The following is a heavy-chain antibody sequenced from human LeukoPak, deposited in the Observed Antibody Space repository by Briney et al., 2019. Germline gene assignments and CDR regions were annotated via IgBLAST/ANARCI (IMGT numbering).Heavy chain of an antibody. Sequence: SETLSLTCAVYGGSFSGYYWSWIRQPPGKGLEWIGEINHNGSTNYNPSLKSRVTISVDTSKNQFSLKLSSVTAADTAVYYCARGLRYSFGHHANDYWGQGTLVTVSS. CDR1: GGSFSGYY. D-gene: IGHD5-18*01. J-gene: IGHJ4*02. CDR2: INHNGST. CDR3: ARGLRYSFGHHANDY. V-gene: IGHV4-34*01.